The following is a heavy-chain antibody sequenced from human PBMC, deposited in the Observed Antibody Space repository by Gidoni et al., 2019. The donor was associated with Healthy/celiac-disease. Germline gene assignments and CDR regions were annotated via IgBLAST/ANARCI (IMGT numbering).Heavy chain of an antibody. CDR2: INHSGST. Sequence: QVQLQQWGAGLLKPSETLSLTCAVYGGSFSGYYWSWIRQPPGKGLEWIGEINHSGSTNYNPSLKSRVTISVDTSKNQFSLKLSSVTAADTAVYYCAVSDYGDYKPIDYWGQGTLVTVSS. J-gene: IGHJ4*02. V-gene: IGHV4-34*01. CDR3: AVSDYGDYKPIDY. D-gene: IGHD4-17*01. CDR1: GGSFSGYY.